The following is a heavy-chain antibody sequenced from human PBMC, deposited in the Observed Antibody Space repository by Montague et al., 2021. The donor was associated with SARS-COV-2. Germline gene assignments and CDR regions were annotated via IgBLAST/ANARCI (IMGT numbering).Heavy chain of an antibody. D-gene: IGHD6-13*01. Sequence: SETLSLTCTVSDGSISSSSYYWGWIRQPPGKGLEWIGSIYYSGSTYYNPSLKSRVTISVDTSKNQFSLKLSSVTAADTAVYYCARVGRQQLVRLSGMDVWGQGTTGTVSS. CDR1: DGSISSSSYY. J-gene: IGHJ6*02. CDR2: IYYSGST. CDR3: ARVGRQQLVRLSGMDV. V-gene: IGHV4-39*07.